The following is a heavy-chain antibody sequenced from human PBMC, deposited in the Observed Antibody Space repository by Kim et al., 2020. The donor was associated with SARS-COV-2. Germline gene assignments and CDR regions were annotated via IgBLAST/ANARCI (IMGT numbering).Heavy chain of an antibody. D-gene: IGHD6-13*01. J-gene: IGHJ6*01. V-gene: IGHV3-48*02. CDR1: GFSISSYS. CDR3: ARDQDSSTYYDYYGMDV. Sequence: GGSLRLSCAASGFSISSYSMNWVRQAPGKGLEWVSYISSSSSTIYYADSVKGRFTISRDNAKNSLYLQMSSLRDEDSAVYYCARDQDSSTYYDYYGMDV. CDR2: ISSSSSTI.